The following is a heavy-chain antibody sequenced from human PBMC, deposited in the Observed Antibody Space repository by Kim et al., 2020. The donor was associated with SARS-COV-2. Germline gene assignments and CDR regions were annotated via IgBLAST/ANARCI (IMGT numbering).Heavy chain of an antibody. Sequence: SETLSLTCTVSGGSISSYYWSWIRQPPGKGLEWIGYIYYSGSTNYNPSLKRRVTISVDTSKNQFSLKLSSVTAADTAGYYCARGYQLLAWGMVSYWFDPWGQGTLVTVSS. V-gene: IGHV4-59*13. CDR1: GGSISSYY. D-gene: IGHD2-2*01. J-gene: IGHJ5*02. CDR3: ARGYQLLAWGMVSYWFDP. CDR2: IYYSGST.